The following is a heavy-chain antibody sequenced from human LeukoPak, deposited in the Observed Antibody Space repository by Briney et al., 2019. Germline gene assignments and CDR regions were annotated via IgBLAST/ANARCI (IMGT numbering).Heavy chain of an antibody. J-gene: IGHJ4*02. V-gene: IGHV4-39*01. CDR3: AGRGDDYSVSKRAFGY. CDR2: IYYSGTA. CDR1: GGSISSSSCY. D-gene: IGHD5-12*01. Sequence: SETLSLTCTVSGGSISSSSCYCGWIRQPPGEGLEWIGSIYYSGTAYYNPSLKSRVTISVDASKNQFSLKVRSVTAADTAAYYCAGRGDDYSVSKRAFGYWGQGTLVTVSS.